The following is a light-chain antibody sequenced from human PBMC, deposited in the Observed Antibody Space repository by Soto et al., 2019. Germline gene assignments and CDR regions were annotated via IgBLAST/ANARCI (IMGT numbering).Light chain of an antibody. V-gene: IGKV4-1*01. CDR3: QQYYSTPGT. J-gene: IGKJ1*01. Sequence: DIVMTQSPDSLAVSLGERATINCKSSQIVLYSSNNKNYLAWYQQKPGQPPKLLIYWASTRESGVPDRFSGSGSGTDFTLTISSLQAEDVAVYYCQQYYSTPGTFGQGTKVDIK. CDR2: WAS. CDR1: QIVLYSSNNKNY.